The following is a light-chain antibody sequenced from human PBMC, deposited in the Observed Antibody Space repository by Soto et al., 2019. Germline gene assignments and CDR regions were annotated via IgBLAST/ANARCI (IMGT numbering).Light chain of an antibody. CDR1: QILVHSDGIAY. V-gene: IGKV2-30*02. J-gene: IGKJ5*01. CDR3: MKGTHWQIN. CDR2: KVS. Sequence: MTHSPLSLPAILVNPASISFLSNQILVHSDGIAYFSWFQQRPGRYPRSIIYKVSNRDSGVKARFSGSGSGTDFALKIRRVEAEDVGVYYCMKGTHWQINCGQGKRREI.